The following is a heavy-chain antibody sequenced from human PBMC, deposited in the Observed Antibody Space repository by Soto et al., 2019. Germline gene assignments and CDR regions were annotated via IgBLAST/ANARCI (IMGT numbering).Heavy chain of an antibody. CDR3: ARGGDYGGNSDAFDI. CDR2: IYHSGST. D-gene: IGHD4-17*01. Sequence: SETLSLTCAVSGYSISSGYYWGWIRQPPGKGLEWIGSIYHSGSTYYNPSLKSRVTISVDTSKNQFSLKLSSVTAADTAVYYCARGGDYGGNSDAFDIWGQETLIPVSS. V-gene: IGHV4-38-2*01. CDR1: GYSISSGYY. J-gene: IGHJ3*02.